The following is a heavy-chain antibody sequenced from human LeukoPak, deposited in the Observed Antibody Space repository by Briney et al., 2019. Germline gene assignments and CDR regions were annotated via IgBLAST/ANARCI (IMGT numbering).Heavy chain of an antibody. J-gene: IGHJ4*02. CDR2: IYPGDSDT. CDR1: GYSFTSYW. CDR3: AKIDRQYCSRSSCYALDY. V-gene: IGHV5-51*01. Sequence: GDSLKISYKCSGYSFTSYWIGWVRQMPGKGLEWMGIIYPGDSDTRYSPSFQGQVTISVDKSISTAYLQWSSLKASDTAIYYCAKIDRQYCSRSSCYALDYWGQGTQVTVSS. D-gene: IGHD2-2*01.